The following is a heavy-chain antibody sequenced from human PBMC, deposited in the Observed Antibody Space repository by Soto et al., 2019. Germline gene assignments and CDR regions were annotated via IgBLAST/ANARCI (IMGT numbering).Heavy chain of an antibody. CDR1: GGSISSGGYY. J-gene: IGHJ6*02. CDR2: IYYSGST. Sequence: SETLSLTCTVSGGSISSGGYYWSWIRQPPGKGLEWIGYIYYSGSTNYNPSLKSRVTISVGTSKNQFSLKLSSVTAADTAVYYCARVGSGYDYYYYGMDVWGQGTTVTVSS. D-gene: IGHD5-12*01. CDR3: ARVGSGYDYYYYGMDV. V-gene: IGHV4-61*08.